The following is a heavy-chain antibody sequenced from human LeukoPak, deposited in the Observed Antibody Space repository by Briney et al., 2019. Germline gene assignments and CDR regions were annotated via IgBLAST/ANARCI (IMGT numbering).Heavy chain of an antibody. CDR2: IIPIFGTA. D-gene: IGHD2-15*01. CDR1: GGTFSSYA. Sequence: SVKVSCKASGGTFSSYAISWVRQAPGQGLEWMGGIIPIFGTANYAQKFQGRVTITADESTSTAYKELSSLRSEDTAVYYCARDRGVSCYPRCRFDYWGQGTLVTVSS. CDR3: ARDRGVSCYPRCRFDY. V-gene: IGHV1-69*13. J-gene: IGHJ4*02.